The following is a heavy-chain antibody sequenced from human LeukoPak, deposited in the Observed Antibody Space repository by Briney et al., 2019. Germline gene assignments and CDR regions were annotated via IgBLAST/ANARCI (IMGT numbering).Heavy chain of an antibody. CDR1: GYTLTSYG. D-gene: IGHD3-22*01. Sequence: GASVKVSCKASGYTLTSYGISWVRQAPGQGLEWMGWISAYNGNTNYAQKLQGRVTMTTDTSTSTAYMELRSLRSDDTAVYYCARVNYDSSGYYYAGGYYFDYWGQGTLVTVSS. CDR3: ARVNYDSSGYYYAGGYYFDY. V-gene: IGHV1-18*01. J-gene: IGHJ4*02. CDR2: ISAYNGNT.